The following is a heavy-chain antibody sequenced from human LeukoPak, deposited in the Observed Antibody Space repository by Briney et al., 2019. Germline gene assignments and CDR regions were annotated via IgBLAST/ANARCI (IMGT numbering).Heavy chain of an antibody. Sequence: PSETLSLTCAVYGGSFSGYYWSWIRQPPGKGLEWIGEINHSGSTNYNPSLKSRVTISVDTSKSQFSLKLSSVTAADTAAYYCAKRRSGFYYYYYYMDVWGKGTTVTVSS. J-gene: IGHJ6*03. CDR1: GGSFSGYY. V-gene: IGHV4-34*01. CDR2: INHSGST. CDR3: AKRRSGFYYYYYYMDV. D-gene: IGHD3-10*01.